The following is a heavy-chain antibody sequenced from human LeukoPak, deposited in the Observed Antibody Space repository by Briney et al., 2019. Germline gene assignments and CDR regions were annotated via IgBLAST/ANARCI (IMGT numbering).Heavy chain of an antibody. CDR1: GFTFSSYG. V-gene: IGHV3-23*01. D-gene: IGHD6-19*01. CDR3: AKVGHSSGWSWFDP. Sequence: GGTLRLSCAASGFTFSSYGMSWVRQAPGKGLEWVSAISGSGGSTYYADSVEGRFTISRDNSKNTLYLQMNSLRAEDTAVYYCAKVGHSSGWSWFDPWGQGTLVTVSS. J-gene: IGHJ5*02. CDR2: ISGSGGST.